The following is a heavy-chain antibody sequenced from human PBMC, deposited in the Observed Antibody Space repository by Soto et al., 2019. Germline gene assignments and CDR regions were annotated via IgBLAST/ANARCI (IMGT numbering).Heavy chain of an antibody. V-gene: IGHV1-3*01. CDR1: GYTFTSYG. CDR2: INAGNGNT. J-gene: IGHJ4*02. Sequence: ASVEVCCKASGYTFTSYGMSWVRQAPGQGLEWMGWINAGNGNTKYSQKFQGRVTITRDTSASTAYMELSSLRSEDTAVYYCARSIVVVTALDYWGQGTLVTVSS. CDR3: ARSIVVVTALDY. D-gene: IGHD2-21*02.